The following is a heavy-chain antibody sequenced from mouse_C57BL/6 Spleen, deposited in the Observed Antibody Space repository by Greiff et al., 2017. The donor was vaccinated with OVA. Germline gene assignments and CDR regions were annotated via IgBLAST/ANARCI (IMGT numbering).Heavy chain of an antibody. J-gene: IGHJ1*03. CDR2: IDPETGGT. CDR1: GYTFTDYE. D-gene: IGHD1-1*02. CDR3: TRGDVVGWYFDV. V-gene: IGHV1-15*01. Sequence: QVQLQQSGAELVRPGASVTLSCKASGYTFTDYEMHWVKQTPVHGLEWIGAIDPETGGTAYNQKFKGKAILTADKSSSTAYMELRSLTSEDSAVYYCTRGDVVGWYFDVWGTGTTVTVSS.